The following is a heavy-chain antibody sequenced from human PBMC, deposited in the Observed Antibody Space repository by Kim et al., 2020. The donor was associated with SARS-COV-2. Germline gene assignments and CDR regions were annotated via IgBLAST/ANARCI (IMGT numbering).Heavy chain of an antibody. CDR2: FYYSGST. CDR1: GDSISSGLYY. J-gene: IGHJ4*02. CDR3: ARIHCGGASCLHLSPNY. V-gene: IGHV4-39*01. D-gene: IGHD2-15*01. Sequence: SETLSLTCSVSGDSISSGLYYWGWIRQSPGRGLEWIGTFYYSGSTYYNPSLRSRVTISADTANNQISLKVNSVTAADTAIYYCARIHCGGASCLHLSPNYWGQGTLVTVSS.